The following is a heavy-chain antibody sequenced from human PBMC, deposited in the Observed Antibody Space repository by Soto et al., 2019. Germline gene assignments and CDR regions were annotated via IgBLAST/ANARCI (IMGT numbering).Heavy chain of an antibody. D-gene: IGHD3-22*01. Sequence: EVQLLESGGGLVQPGGSLRLSCAASGFTFSSYAMSWVRQAPGKGLEWASAISGSGGSTYYADSVKGRFTISRDNSKNTLYLQMNSLRAEDTAVYYCAKDRPYYYDSSGYKSEYFQHWGQGTLVTVSS. CDR2: ISGSGGST. V-gene: IGHV3-23*01. J-gene: IGHJ1*01. CDR1: GFTFSSYA. CDR3: AKDRPYYYDSSGYKSEYFQH.